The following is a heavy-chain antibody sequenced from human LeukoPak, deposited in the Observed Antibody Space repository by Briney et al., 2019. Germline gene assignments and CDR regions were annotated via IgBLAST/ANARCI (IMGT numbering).Heavy chain of an antibody. CDR1: GFTFSSYE. Sequence: GGSPRLSCAASGFTFSSYEMNWVRQAPGEGLEWVSYMSSRGSIIFYADSVKGRFTISRDNAKNSLYLQMDSLRVEDTAVYYCARGAAGGMYNWFDPWGQGTLVTVSS. V-gene: IGHV3-48*03. D-gene: IGHD6-13*01. CDR2: MSSRGSII. CDR3: ARGAAGGMYNWFDP. J-gene: IGHJ5*02.